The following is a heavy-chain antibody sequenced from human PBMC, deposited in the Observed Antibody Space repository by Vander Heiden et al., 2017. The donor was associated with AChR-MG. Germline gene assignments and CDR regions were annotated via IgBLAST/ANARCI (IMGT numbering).Heavy chain of an antibody. CDR3: VGDGSGSYSRTLDY. V-gene: IGHV4-39*02. CDR1: GGSISSSSYY. Sequence: QLQLPESGPGLVKPSETLSLTCTVSGGSISSSSYYWGWIRQPPGKGLEWIGSIYYSGSTYYNPSLKSRVTISVDTSKNQFSLKLSSVTAADTAVYYCVGDGSGSYSRTLDYWDQGTLVTVSS. CDR2: IYYSGST. J-gene: IGHJ4*02. D-gene: IGHD3-10*01.